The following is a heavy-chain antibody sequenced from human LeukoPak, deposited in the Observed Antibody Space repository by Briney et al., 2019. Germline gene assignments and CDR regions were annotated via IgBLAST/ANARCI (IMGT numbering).Heavy chain of an antibody. D-gene: IGHD3-3*01. J-gene: IGHJ6*03. CDR2: INHSGST. V-gene: IGHV4-34*01. CDR1: GGSISSYY. Sequence: PSETLSLTCTVSGGSISSYYWSWIRQPPGKGLEWIGEINHSGSTNYNPSLKSRVTISVDTSKNQFSLKLSSVTAADTAVYYCARSLAYYDFWSGNSVFYYYYMDVWGKGTTVTVSS. CDR3: ARSLAYYDFWSGNSVFYYYYMDV.